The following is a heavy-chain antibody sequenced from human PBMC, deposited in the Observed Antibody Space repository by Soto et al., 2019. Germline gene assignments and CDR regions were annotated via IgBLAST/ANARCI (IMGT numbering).Heavy chain of an antibody. J-gene: IGHJ5*02. CDR2: INGDGRTT. CDR1: GFTFSGYW. Sequence: EVQLVESGGGVVPPGGSLRLSGAASGFTFSGYWMHWVRQAPGKGLMWVSRINGDGRTTNYADSVKGRFTISRENAKNTLYLQMNSLRAEDTAVYYCARAAYGEYWFDPWGQGTLVTVSS. D-gene: IGHD4-17*01. V-gene: IGHV3-74*01. CDR3: ARAAYGEYWFDP.